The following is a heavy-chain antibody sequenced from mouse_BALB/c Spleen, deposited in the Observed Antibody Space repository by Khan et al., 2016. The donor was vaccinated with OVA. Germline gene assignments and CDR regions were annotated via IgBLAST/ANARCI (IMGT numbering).Heavy chain of an antibody. V-gene: IGHV1-4*02. Sequence: QVQLKQSAAELARPGASVKMSCKASGYTFTSNTMHWVKQRPGQGLEWIGYINPRSGYTEYNQKCKDKTTLTADTSSSTAYMQLSSLTSEDSAVYYCARRRGGYYCDYWGQGTTLTVSS. CDR2: INPRSGYT. CDR1: GYTFTSNT. CDR3: ARRRGGYYCDY. J-gene: IGHJ2*01.